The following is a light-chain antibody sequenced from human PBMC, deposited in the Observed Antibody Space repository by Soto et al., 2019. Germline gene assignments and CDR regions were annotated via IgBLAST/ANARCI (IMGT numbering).Light chain of an antibody. Sequence: DIQITQSPSSVSASVGDRVTITCRASERINTYLAWYQQQPGKAPKLLIYAASSLQSGVPSRFSGSGSGTEFTLTISNLQPEDFATYYCQQANSPPLTFGGGTKVEI. CDR3: QQANSPPLT. J-gene: IGKJ4*01. CDR1: ERINTY. CDR2: AAS. V-gene: IGKV1-12*01.